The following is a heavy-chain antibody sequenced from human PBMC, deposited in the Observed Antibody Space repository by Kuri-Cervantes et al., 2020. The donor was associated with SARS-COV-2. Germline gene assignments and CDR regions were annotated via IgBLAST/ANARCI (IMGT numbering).Heavy chain of an antibody. J-gene: IGHJ5*02. CDR3: ARQMMSSITIFGVVITRNWFDP. CDR1: GGSISSSSYY. V-gene: IGHV4-39*01. Sequence: GSPRLSCTVSGGSISSSSYYWGWIRQPPGKGLEWIGSIYYSGSTYYNPSLKSRVTISVDTSKNQFSLKLSSVTAADTAVYYCARQMMSSITIFGVVITRNWFDPWGQGTLVTVSS. CDR2: IYYSGST. D-gene: IGHD3-3*01.